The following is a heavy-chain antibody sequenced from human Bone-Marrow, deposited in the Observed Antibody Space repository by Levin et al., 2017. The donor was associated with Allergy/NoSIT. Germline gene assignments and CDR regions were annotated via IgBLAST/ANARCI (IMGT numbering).Heavy chain of an antibody. CDR3: AREAKGFYGMDV. CDR2: IRASGTSI. V-gene: IGHV3-21*01. Sequence: GGSLRLSCAVSGFTFSAHNMNWVRQAPGQGLEWVASIRASGTSIFYADSMKGRLTVSRDNAKNSLFLQLDSLRAEDTAVYYCAREAKGFYGMDVWGQGTTVTVSS. CDR1: GFTFSAHN. J-gene: IGHJ6*02.